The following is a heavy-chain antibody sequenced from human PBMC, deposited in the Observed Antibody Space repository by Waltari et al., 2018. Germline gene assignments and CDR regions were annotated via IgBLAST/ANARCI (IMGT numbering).Heavy chain of an antibody. J-gene: IGHJ5*02. CDR2: INPNSGGT. D-gene: IGHD4-4*01. CDR3: ARDPVATVTTVANWFDP. CDR1: GYNFTGYY. Sequence: QVQLVQSGAEVKKPGASVKVSCKASGYNFTGYYMHWVRPAPGQGLEWMGWINPNSGGTNYAQKFQGRVTMTRDTSISTAYMELSRLRSDDTAVYYCARDPVATVTTVANWFDPWGQGTLVTVSS. V-gene: IGHV1-2*02.